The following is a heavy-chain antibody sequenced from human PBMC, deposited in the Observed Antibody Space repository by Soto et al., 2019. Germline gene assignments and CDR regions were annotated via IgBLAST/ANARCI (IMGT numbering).Heavy chain of an antibody. J-gene: IGHJ5*02. CDR1: GYTFTSYG. Sequence: ASVKVSCQASGYTFTSYGISWVRQAPGQGLEWMGWISAYNGNTNYAQKLQGRVTMTTDTSTSTAYMELRSLRSDDTAVYYCARLFPYYDISMAPNWFDPWGQGTLVTVSS. D-gene: IGHD3-9*01. CDR3: ARLFPYYDISMAPNWFDP. CDR2: ISAYNGNT. V-gene: IGHV1-18*01.